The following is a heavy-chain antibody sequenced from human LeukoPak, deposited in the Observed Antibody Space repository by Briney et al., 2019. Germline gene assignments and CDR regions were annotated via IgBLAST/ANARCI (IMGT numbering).Heavy chain of an antibody. CDR3: AREFDYYGSGSYRRFDY. D-gene: IGHD3-10*01. V-gene: IGHV3-48*03. J-gene: IGHJ4*02. CDR2: ISSNGSTI. CDR1: GLTFSNYE. Sequence: GGSLRPSCAASGLTFSNYEMNCVRQAPGKGLEWVSYISSNGSTIYYPDSVKGRFTISRDNAKNSLYLQMNSLRAEDTAVYYCAREFDYYGSGSYRRFDYWGQGTLVTVSS.